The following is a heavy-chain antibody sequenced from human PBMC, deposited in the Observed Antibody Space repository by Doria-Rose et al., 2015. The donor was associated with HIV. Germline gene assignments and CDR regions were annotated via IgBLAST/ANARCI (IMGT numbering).Heavy chain of an antibody. CDR2: ISRDSGAK. V-gene: IGHV3-9*01. CDR1: GFSFESYA. J-gene: IGHJ6*03. Sequence: VQLVQSGGGLVQPGRSLRHSCVGSGFSFESYAMHWVRLAPGKGLEWVAGISRDSGAKGNADSVEGRFTISRDNAKKSVYLEMRSLRPEDTAFYYCAKAPIIGPKYYFYMDVWGKGTSVTVAS. D-gene: IGHD3-3*01. CDR3: AKAPIIGPKYYFYMDV.